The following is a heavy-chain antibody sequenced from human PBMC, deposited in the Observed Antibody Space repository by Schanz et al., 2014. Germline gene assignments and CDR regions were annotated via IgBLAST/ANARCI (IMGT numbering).Heavy chain of an antibody. V-gene: IGHV1-8*01. CDR3: TKGRTFGR. J-gene: IGHJ4*02. CDR1: GYTFTSYD. CDR2: MNSKTGNT. Sequence: QVQLVQSGAEVKKPGASVKVSCKASGYTFTSYDINWVRQATGQGLEWMGWMNSKTGNTGYAQRFQGRVTMTRNTSITTADLELSSLRSGDTAVYYCTKGRTFGRWGQGTLXTDSS. D-gene: IGHD3-16*01.